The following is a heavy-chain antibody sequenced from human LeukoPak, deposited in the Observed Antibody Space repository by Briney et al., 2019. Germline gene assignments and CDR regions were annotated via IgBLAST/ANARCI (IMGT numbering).Heavy chain of an antibody. Sequence: SETLSLTCSVSGGSISSTSYYWGWIRQPPGKGLEWLGSIYYTGSTYYNPSLKSRVTISVDTSKNQFSLKLSSVTAADTAVYYCARLYQYQLLLYYFDYWGQGTLVTVSS. V-gene: IGHV4-39*01. D-gene: IGHD2-2*01. CDR1: GGSISSTSYY. CDR3: ARLYQYQLLLYYFDY. CDR2: IYYTGST. J-gene: IGHJ4*02.